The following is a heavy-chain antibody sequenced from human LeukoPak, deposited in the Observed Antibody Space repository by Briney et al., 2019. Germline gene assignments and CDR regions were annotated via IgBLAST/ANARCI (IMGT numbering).Heavy chain of an antibody. CDR2: ISGDGGST. D-gene: IGHD2/OR15-2a*01. CDR3: ARDTTSGGIDY. J-gene: IGHJ4*02. V-gene: IGHV3-43*02. Sequence: GGSLRLSCAASGFPFSRYAIHWVRQAPGKGLEWVSLISGDGGSTHYADSVRGRFTFSRDNSKNSLYLQMNSLRTEDTALYYCARDTTSGGIDYWGQGTLVTVSS. CDR1: GFPFSRYA.